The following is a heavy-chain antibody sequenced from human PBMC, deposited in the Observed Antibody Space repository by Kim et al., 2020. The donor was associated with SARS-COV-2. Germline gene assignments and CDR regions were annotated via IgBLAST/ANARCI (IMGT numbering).Heavy chain of an antibody. J-gene: IGHJ4*01. CDR1: GFTFSNDW. CDR2: INSKTDGGTT. V-gene: IGHV3-15*01. CDR3: TTDWDYGDVLFDY. D-gene: IGHD4-17*01. Sequence: GGSLRLSCAASGFTFSNDWMSWVRQAPGKGLEWVGRINSKTDGGTTDYAAPVKGRFTISRDDSKNTLHLHMNSLKTEATAEYSCTTDWDYGDVLFDY.